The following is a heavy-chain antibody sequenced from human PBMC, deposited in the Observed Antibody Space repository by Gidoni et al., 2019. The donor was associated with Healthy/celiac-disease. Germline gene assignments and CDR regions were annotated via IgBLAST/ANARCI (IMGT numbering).Heavy chain of an antibody. CDR3: ARAHKGVGDY. J-gene: IGHJ4*02. V-gene: IGHV4-31*03. CDR1: GGSISSGGYY. CDR2: IYYSGST. Sequence: QVQLQESGPGLVKPSPTLSLPCTFSGGSISSGGYYWSWIRQHPGKGLEWIGYIYYSGSTYYNPSLKSRVTISVDTSKNQFSLKLSSVTAADTAVYYCARAHKGVGDYWGQGTLVTVSS.